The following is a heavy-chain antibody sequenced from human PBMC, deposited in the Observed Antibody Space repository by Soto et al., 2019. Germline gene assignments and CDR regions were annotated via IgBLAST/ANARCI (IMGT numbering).Heavy chain of an antibody. J-gene: IGHJ4*02. CDR1: GRSISNYY. Sequence: SETLSLTCAVSGRSISNYYWSWIRQPAGKGLEWIGRFYASGYTNYNPPLKSRVTMSLDISKNQFSLRLSSVTAADTAVYYCARGNQVAMSDYWGQGTLVTVSS. CDR3: ARGNQVAMSDY. CDR2: FYASGYT. V-gene: IGHV4-4*07.